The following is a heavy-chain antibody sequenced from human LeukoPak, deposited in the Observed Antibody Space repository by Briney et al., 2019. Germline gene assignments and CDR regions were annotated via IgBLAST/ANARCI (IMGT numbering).Heavy chain of an antibody. J-gene: IGHJ3*01. D-gene: IGHD3-16*01. Sequence: PGGSLRLSCAASGFTFSSHWMTWVRQAPGKGLEWMANIKPDGSDTYYVNSVKGRLSISRDNSKNSLYLQMNSLRAEDTAVYYRARDPGGSNWGAFDVWGQGTMVTVSS. CDR2: IKPDGSDT. CDR1: GFTFSSHW. V-gene: IGHV3-7*01. CDR3: ARDPGGSNWGAFDV.